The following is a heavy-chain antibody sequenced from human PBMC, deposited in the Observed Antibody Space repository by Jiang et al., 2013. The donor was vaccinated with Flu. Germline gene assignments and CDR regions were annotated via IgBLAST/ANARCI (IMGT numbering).Heavy chain of an antibody. V-gene: IGHV2-26*01. CDR3: ARQQVDRDGYNFDY. CDR2: IFSNDEK. Sequence: KPTQTLTLTCTVSGFSLSNARMGVSWIRQPPGKALEWLAHIFSNDEKSYSTSLKSRLTISKDTSKSQVVLTMTNMDPVDTATYYCARQQVDRDGYNFDYWGQGTLVTVSS. D-gene: IGHD5-24*01. J-gene: IGHJ4*02. CDR1: GFSLSNARMG.